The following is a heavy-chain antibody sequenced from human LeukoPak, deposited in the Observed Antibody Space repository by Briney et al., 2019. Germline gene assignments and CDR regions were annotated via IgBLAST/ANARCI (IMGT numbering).Heavy chain of an antibody. J-gene: IGHJ3*02. V-gene: IGHV4-38-2*02. Sequence: SETLSLTCTVSGYSISSGYYWGWIRPPPGKGREWIGSIYHSGSTYYNPSLKSRVTISVDTSKNQFSLKLSSVTAADTAVYYCARDQHLGDNAFDIWGQGTMVTVSS. CDR3: ARDQHLGDNAFDI. D-gene: IGHD3-10*01. CDR1: GYSISSGYY. CDR2: IYHSGST.